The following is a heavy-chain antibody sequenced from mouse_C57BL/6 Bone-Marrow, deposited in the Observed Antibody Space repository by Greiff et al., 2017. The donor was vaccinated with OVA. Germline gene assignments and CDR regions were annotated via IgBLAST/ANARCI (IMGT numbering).Heavy chain of an antibody. CDR2: IYPRSGNT. CDR3: ARERGLYGNYGGWYFDV. Sequence: QVQLQQSGAELARPGASVKLSCKASGYTFTSYGISWVKQRTGQGLEWIGEIYPRSGNTYYNEKFKGKATLTADKSSSTAYMELRSLTSEDSAVYFCARERGLYGNYGGWYFDVWGTGTTVTVSS. CDR1: GYTFTSYG. J-gene: IGHJ1*03. V-gene: IGHV1-81*01. D-gene: IGHD2-1*01.